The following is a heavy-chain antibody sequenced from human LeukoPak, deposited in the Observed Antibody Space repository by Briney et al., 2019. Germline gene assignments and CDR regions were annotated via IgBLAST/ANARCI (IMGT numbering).Heavy chain of an antibody. CDR3: VRDLILTWTPGDDFDH. V-gene: IGHV3-74*01. CDR1: GLTFSGYW. Sequence: GGSLRLSCAASGLTFSGYWMHWVRQAPEKGLEWVARINERGSVISYADSVRGRFTISRENARNAVYLQMDSLRAEDTAVYYCVRDLILTWTPGDDFDHWGQGTLVTVSS. CDR2: INERGSVI. D-gene: IGHD3-16*01. J-gene: IGHJ4*02.